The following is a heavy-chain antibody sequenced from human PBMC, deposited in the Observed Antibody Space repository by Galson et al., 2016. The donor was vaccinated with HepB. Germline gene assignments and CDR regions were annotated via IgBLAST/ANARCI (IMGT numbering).Heavy chain of an antibody. D-gene: IGHD2-15*01. CDR3: VRDYSYMPDY. Sequence: SVKVSCKASGYTFTSSGISWVRQAPGQGLEWMGWISGYNGHIQYAQKFQDRVTVTADTSTSTAYMELRSLNSDDTAIYYCVRDYSYMPDYWGQGTLVTDSS. V-gene: IGHV1-18*01. CDR2: ISGYNGHI. CDR1: GYTFTSSG. J-gene: IGHJ4*02.